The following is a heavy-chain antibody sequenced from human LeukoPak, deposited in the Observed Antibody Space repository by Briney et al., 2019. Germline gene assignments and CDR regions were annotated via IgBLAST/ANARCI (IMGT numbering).Heavy chain of an antibody. CDR3: ARGPAGIHGLHRGWFDP. V-gene: IGHV4-34*01. D-gene: IGHD5-24*01. Sequence: SETLSLTCAAYGGSFSGYYWSWIRQPPGKGLEWIGEINHSGSTNYNPSLKSRVTISVDTSKNQFSLKLSSVTAADTAVYYCARGPAGIHGLHRGWFDPWGQGTLVTVSS. CDR1: GGSFSGYY. J-gene: IGHJ5*02. CDR2: INHSGST.